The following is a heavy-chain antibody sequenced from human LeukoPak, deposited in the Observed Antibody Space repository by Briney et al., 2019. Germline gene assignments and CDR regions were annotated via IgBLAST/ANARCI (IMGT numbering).Heavy chain of an antibody. D-gene: IGHD6-6*01. Sequence: SQTLSLTCTVSGGSISSGDYYWSWIRQPPGKGLEWIGYIYYSGSTYYNPSLKSRVTISVDTSKNQFSLKLSSVTAADTAVYYCASIAARRYWYFDLWGRGTLVTVSS. V-gene: IGHV4-30-4*08. CDR2: IYYSGST. J-gene: IGHJ2*01. CDR1: GGSISSGDYY. CDR3: ASIAARRYWYFDL.